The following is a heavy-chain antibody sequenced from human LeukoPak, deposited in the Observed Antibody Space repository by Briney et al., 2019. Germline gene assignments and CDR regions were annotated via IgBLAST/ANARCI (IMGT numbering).Heavy chain of an antibody. CDR1: GFTFSSYA. J-gene: IGHJ6*02. CDR2: ISYDGSNK. D-gene: IGHD3-10*01. CDR3: ARGILWFGGYYGMDV. V-gene: IGHV3-30-3*01. Sequence: GGSLRLFCAASGFTFSSYAMHWVRQAPGKGLEWVAVISYDGSNKYYADSVKGRFTISRDNSKNTLYLQMNSLRAEDTAVYYCARGILWFGGYYGMDVWGQGTTVTVSS.